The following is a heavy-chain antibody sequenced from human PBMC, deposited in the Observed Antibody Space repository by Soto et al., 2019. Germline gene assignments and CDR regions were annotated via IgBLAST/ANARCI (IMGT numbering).Heavy chain of an antibody. J-gene: IGHJ6*02. CDR1: GFTFSTYW. V-gene: IGHV3-74*01. D-gene: IGHD2-2*01. Sequence: GGSLRLSCAASGFTFSTYWMHWVRQAPGKGLMWVSRISSDGSRTNYADSVKGRFTISRDNSKNTLYLQMNSLRAEDTAVYYCAKDLVPAAMFRDYYYGMDVWGQGTTVTVSS. CDR3: AKDLVPAAMFRDYYYGMDV. CDR2: ISSDGSRT.